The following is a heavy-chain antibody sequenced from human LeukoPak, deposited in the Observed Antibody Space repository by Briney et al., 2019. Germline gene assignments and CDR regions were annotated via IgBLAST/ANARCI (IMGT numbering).Heavy chain of an antibody. J-gene: IGHJ4*02. CDR1: GFTFSSYE. D-gene: IGHD4-23*01. CDR3: AKEGGRGGYGGFDY. V-gene: IGHV3-23*01. Sequence: PGGSLRLSCAASGFTFSSYEMNWVRQVPGKGLEWVSAISGSGGSTYYADSVKGRFTISRDNSKNTLYLQMNSLRAEDTAVYYCAKEGGRGGYGGFDYWGQGTLVTVST. CDR2: ISGSGGST.